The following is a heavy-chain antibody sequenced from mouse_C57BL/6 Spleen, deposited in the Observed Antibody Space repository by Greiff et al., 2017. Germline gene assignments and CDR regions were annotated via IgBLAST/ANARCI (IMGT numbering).Heavy chain of an antibody. V-gene: IGHV1-69*01. Sequence: QVQLKQPGAELVMPGASVKLSCKASGYTFTSYWMHWVKQRPGQGLEWIGEIDPSDSYTNYNQKFKGKSTLTVDKSSSTAYMQLSSLTSEDSAVYYCARGITTMNFDVWGTGTTVTVSS. CDR3: ARGITTMNFDV. J-gene: IGHJ1*03. CDR1: GYTFTSYW. CDR2: IDPSDSYT. D-gene: IGHD2-4*01.